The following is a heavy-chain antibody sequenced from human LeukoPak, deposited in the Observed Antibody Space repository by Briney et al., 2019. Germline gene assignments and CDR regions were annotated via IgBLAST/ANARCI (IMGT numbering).Heavy chain of an antibody. CDR2: IIPIFGTA. CDR1: GYTFTGYY. Sequence: SVKVSCKASGYTFTGYYMHWVRQAPGQGLEWMGGIIPIFGTANYAQKFQGRVTITADESTSTAYMELSSLRSEDTAVYYCARDRGGSYYRFDPWGQGTLVTVSS. CDR3: ARDRGGSYYRFDP. V-gene: IGHV1-69*13. D-gene: IGHD3-10*01. J-gene: IGHJ5*02.